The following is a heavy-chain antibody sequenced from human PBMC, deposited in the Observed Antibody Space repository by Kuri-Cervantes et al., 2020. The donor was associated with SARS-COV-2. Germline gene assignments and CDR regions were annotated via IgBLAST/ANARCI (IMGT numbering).Heavy chain of an antibody. D-gene: IGHD3-16*02. CDR3: ARQGLRLRLGELSRGGAFDI. V-gene: IGHV4-38-2*01. J-gene: IGHJ3*02. Sequence: SETLSLTCAVSGYSISSGYYWGWIRQPPGKGLEWIGSIYHSGSTYYNPSLKSRVTISVDTSKNQFSLKLSSVTAADTAVYYCARQGLRLRLGELSRGGAFDIWGQGTMVIVSS. CDR1: GYSISSGYY. CDR2: IYHSGST.